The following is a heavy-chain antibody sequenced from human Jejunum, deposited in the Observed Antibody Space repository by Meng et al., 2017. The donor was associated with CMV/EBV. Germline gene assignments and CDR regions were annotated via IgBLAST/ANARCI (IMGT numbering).Heavy chain of an antibody. D-gene: IGHD1-26*01. V-gene: IGHV4-4*07. J-gene: IGHJ4*02. Sequence: GRLQESGPGLVRPSETLSLTCTVSGGSVNNYYWSWIRQYAGKGLEWIGRFYSSDTYNYHPSLDSRVTMSLDTSKNQFSLNLRSVTAADTATYYCARGPGASTREGFDYWGLGTLVTVSS. CDR3: ARGPGASTREGFDY. CDR2: FYSSDTY. CDR1: GGSVNNYY.